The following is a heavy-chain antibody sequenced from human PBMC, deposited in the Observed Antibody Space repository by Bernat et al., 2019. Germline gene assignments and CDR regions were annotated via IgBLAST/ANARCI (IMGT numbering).Heavy chain of an antibody. J-gene: IGHJ6*02. CDR2: ISNSGDTT. CDR1: GFTFNKCA. Sequence: VQLLESGGGLVQPGGSLRLSCATSGFTFNKCAMSWVRQAPGRGREWVSGISNSGDTTYYADSMKGRFTISRDYSKSSLYLQMNSLRAEDTAVYYCAKWSGTTIYYYGMDVWGQGTTVTVSS. D-gene: IGHD1-1*01. V-gene: IGHV3-23*01. CDR3: AKWSGTTIYYYGMDV.